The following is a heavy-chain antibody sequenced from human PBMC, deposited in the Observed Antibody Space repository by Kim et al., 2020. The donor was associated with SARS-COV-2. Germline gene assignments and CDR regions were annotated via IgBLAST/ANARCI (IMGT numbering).Heavy chain of an antibody. V-gene: IGHV3-7*03. CDR1: GFTFSSYW. D-gene: IGHD3-22*01. CDR3: ARAPSDSSGGNWFDP. Sequence: GGSLRLSCAASGFTFSSYWMSWVRQAPGKGLEWVANIKQDGSEKYYVDSVKGRFTISRDNAKNSLYLQMNSLRAEDTAVYYCARAPSDSSGGNWFDPWGQGTLVTVSS. CDR2: IKQDGSEK. J-gene: IGHJ5*02.